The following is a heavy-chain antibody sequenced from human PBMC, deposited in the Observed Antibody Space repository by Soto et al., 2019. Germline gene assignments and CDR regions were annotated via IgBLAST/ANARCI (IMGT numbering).Heavy chain of an antibody. CDR1: GFTFSNAW. CDR2: IKSKTDGGTT. D-gene: IGHD3-16*01. CDR3: PTEDPYDYVWGSHQHFRGY. J-gene: IGHJ4*02. Sequence: EVQLVESGGGLVKPGGSLRLSCAASGFTFSNAWMNWVRQAPGKGLEWVGRIKSKTDGGTTDYAAPVKGRFTISREDSKNTQNLQISSLKTEVTAVYYCPTEDPYDYVWGSHQHFRGYWGQGTPVTVSS. V-gene: IGHV3-15*07.